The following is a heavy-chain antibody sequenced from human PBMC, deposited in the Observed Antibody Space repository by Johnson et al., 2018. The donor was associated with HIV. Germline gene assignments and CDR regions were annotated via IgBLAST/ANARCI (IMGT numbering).Heavy chain of an antibody. V-gene: IGHV3-33*06. J-gene: IGHJ3*01. CDR1: GFTFSSYG. D-gene: IGHD3-9*01. Sequence: VQLLESGGGVVQPGRSLRLSCAASGFTFSSYGMHWVRQAPGKGLEWVAVIWYDRSNKYYADSVKGRFTISRDNSKNTLYLQMNSLRAEDTAVYYCAKDQYYDILIGYVMTWGQGTMVTVSS. CDR2: IWYDRSNK. CDR3: AKDQYYDILIGYVMT.